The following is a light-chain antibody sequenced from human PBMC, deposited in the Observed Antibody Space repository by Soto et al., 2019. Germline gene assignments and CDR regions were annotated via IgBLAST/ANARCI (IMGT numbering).Light chain of an antibody. CDR3: QQYGSSWT. Sequence: EIVLTQSPATLSLSPGERATISCRASQSVSSSYLAWYQQKPGQAPRLLIYGASSRATGIPDRFSGSGSGTDFTFTISRLEPEDFAVYYCQQYGSSWTFGQGTKVEIK. CDR1: QSVSSSY. J-gene: IGKJ1*01. CDR2: GAS. V-gene: IGKV3-20*01.